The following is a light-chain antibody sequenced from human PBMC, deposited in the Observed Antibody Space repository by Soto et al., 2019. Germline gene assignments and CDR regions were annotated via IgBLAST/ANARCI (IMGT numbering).Light chain of an antibody. Sequence: DIQMTQSPSSLSASVGDRVTITCQASQDISNHLNWYQQKPGKPPKLLINDASNLETGVPSRFTGSGSGTDFTFTINSLQPEDVATDDCHQYDTLPLSFGPGTKVELK. CDR3: HQYDTLPLS. CDR1: QDISNH. J-gene: IGKJ3*01. CDR2: DAS. V-gene: IGKV1-33*01.